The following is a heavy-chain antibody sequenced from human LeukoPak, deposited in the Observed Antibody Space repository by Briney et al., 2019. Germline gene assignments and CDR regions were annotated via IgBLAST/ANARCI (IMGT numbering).Heavy chain of an antibody. Sequence: GGSLRLSCAASGFTFSNYWIHWVRQAPGKGLVWVSRINTDGSTTNYADSVKGRFTISRDNAKNTLYLQMNSLRAEDTAVYYCAREVVDTAMVTVYYYMDVWGKGTTVTISS. CDR3: AREVVDTAMVTVYYYMDV. J-gene: IGHJ6*03. D-gene: IGHD5-18*01. CDR2: INTDGSTT. V-gene: IGHV3-74*01. CDR1: GFTFSNYW.